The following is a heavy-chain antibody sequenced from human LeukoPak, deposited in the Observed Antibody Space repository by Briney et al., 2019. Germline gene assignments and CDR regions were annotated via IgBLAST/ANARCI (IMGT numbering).Heavy chain of an antibody. J-gene: IGHJ4*02. Sequence: GGSLTLSCTASGFTFSNYWMHWVRQAPRKGLVWVSRINSDGSSTTSADSVKGRFTISRGNAKNTLYLQMNSLRAEDTAVYYCAKGGATVIDYWGQGTLVTVSS. V-gene: IGHV3-74*01. D-gene: IGHD4-17*01. CDR3: AKGGATVIDY. CDR1: GFTFSNYW. CDR2: INSDGSST.